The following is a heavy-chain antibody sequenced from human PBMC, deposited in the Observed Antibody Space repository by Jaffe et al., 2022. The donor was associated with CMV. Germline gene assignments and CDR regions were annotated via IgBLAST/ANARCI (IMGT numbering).Heavy chain of an antibody. V-gene: IGHV4-34*01. CDR2: INHSGST. D-gene: IGHD2-2*01. CDR1: GGSFSGYY. CDR3: ARVRLYSPLGYCSSTSCYGKYYYYYYYMDV. Sequence: QVQLQQWGAGLLKPSETLSLTCAVYGGSFSGYYWSWIRQPPGKGLEWIGEINHSGSTNYNPSLKSRVTISVDTSKNQFSLKLSSVTAADTAVYYCARVRLYSPLGYCSSTSCYGKYYYYYYYMDVWGKGTTVTVSS. J-gene: IGHJ6*03.